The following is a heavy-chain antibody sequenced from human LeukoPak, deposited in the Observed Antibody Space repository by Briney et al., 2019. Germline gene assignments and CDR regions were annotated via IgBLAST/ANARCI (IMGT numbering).Heavy chain of an antibody. Sequence: ASVKVSCKASGYTFTGYYMHWVRQAPGQGLEWMGRINPNSGGTNYAQKFQGGVTMTRDTSISTAYMELSRLRSDDTAVYYCARSVLGVYYYYMDVWGKGTTVTVSS. CDR2: INPNSGGT. V-gene: IGHV1-2*06. D-gene: IGHD1-1*01. CDR1: GYTFTGYY. CDR3: ARSVLGVYYYYMDV. J-gene: IGHJ6*03.